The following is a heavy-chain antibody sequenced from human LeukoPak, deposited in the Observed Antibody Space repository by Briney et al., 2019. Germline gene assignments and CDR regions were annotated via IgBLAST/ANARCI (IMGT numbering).Heavy chain of an antibody. Sequence: SETLSLTCTVSGYSISSGYFWGWIRQPPGKGLEWIGVYHVGTTDYNPSLKSRVTISVDRSKNQMSLKLSSVTAADTAVYFCARGGYCSGGSCYADAFDIWGQGTMVTVSS. CDR3: ARGGYCSGGSCYADAFDI. J-gene: IGHJ3*02. CDR1: GYSISSGYF. D-gene: IGHD2-15*01. CDR2: VYHVGTT. V-gene: IGHV4-38-2*02.